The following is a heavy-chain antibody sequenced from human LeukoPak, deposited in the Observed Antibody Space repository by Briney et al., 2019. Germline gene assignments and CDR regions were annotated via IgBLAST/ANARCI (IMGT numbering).Heavy chain of an antibody. V-gene: IGHV1-18*01. CDR1: GDTFTSYG. J-gene: IGHJ6*02. Sequence: ASVTVSCTASGDTFTSYGFSWVRKAPGQGLELMGWSSAYNGNTNYAQKLQGRVTLTTDTSTSTAYMELRSLRSDDTAVYYCARRVCFGEFPMDVWGQGTPVTVSS. CDR3: ARRVCFGEFPMDV. D-gene: IGHD3-10*01. CDR2: SSAYNGNT.